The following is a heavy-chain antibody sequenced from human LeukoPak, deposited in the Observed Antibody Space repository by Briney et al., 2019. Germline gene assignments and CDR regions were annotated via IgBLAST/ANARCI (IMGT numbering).Heavy chain of an antibody. D-gene: IGHD2-15*01. J-gene: IGHJ5*02. Sequence: TGGSLRLSCAASGFTFSSYAMSWVRQAPGKGLEWVSGISGSGGSTYYADSVKGRFTISRDNSKNTLYLQMNSLRAEDTAVYYCAKGGYCSGGSCYNWFDPWGQGTLVTVSS. CDR3: AKGGYCSGGSCYNWFDP. CDR1: GFTFSSYA. V-gene: IGHV3-23*01. CDR2: ISGSGGST.